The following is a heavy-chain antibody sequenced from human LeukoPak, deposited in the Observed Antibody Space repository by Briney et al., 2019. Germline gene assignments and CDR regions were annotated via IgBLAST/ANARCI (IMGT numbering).Heavy chain of an antibody. Sequence: ALVKVSCKASGYTFTSYGISWVRQAPGQGLEWMGGISAYNGETNYAQKLQGRVTMTTDTSTSRAYMELKSLRSDDTAVYYCARRGSYPDRSDFWGQGTLVTVSS. CDR1: GYTFTSYG. CDR2: ISAYNGET. D-gene: IGHD1-26*01. CDR3: ARRGSYPDRSDF. V-gene: IGHV1-18*01. J-gene: IGHJ4*02.